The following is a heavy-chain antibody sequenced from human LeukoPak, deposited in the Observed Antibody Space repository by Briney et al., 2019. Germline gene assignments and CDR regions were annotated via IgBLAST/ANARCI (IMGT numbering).Heavy chain of an antibody. V-gene: IGHV4-59*01. CDR1: GGSISSYY. Sequence: SETLSLTCTVSGGSISSYYWSWLRQPPGKGLEWIGCIYYSGSTNYNPSLKSRVTISVDTSKNQFSLKLSSVTAADTAVYYCARGDPGRGWFDPWGQGTLVTVSS. CDR2: IYYSGST. J-gene: IGHJ5*02. CDR3: ARGDPGRGWFDP.